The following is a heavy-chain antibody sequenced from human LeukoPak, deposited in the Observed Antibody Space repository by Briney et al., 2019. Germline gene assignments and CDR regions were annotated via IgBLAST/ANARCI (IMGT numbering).Heavy chain of an antibody. CDR1: GGSISSSSYY. J-gene: IGHJ4*02. D-gene: IGHD3-10*01. V-gene: IGHV4-39*01. CDR2: IYYSGST. Sequence: SETLSLTCTVSGGSISSSSYYWGWIRQPPGKGLEWIGSIYYSGSTYYNPSLKSRVTISVDTSKNQFSLKLSSVTAADTAVYYCARSHYYCGSGSNWGQGTLVTVSS. CDR3: ARSHYYCGSGSN.